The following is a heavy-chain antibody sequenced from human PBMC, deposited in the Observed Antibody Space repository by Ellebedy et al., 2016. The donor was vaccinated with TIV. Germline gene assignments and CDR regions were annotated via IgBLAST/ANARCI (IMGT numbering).Heavy chain of an antibody. V-gene: IGHV3-23*01. CDR1: EFTFSSYA. CDR2: ISGSGGST. J-gene: IGHJ4*02. Sequence: GESLKISXAASEFTFSSYAMSWVRQAPGKGLEWVSAISGSGGSTYYADSVKGRFTISRDKSKNTLYLQMNSLRDEDTAVYYCSRSPQWGQGTQVTVSS. CDR3: SRSPQ.